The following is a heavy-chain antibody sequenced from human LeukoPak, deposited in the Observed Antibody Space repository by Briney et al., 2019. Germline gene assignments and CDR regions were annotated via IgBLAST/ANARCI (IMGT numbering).Heavy chain of an antibody. CDR3: AKVGDYYDSSGSSSFDY. D-gene: IGHD3-22*01. CDR1: GFTFSSYA. Sequence: GGSLRLSCAASGFTFSSYAMSWVRQAPGKGLEWVSAISGSGGSTYYADSVKGRFTISRDNSKNTLYLQMNSLRAEDTAVYYCAKVGDYYDSSGSSSFDYWGQGTLVTVSS. J-gene: IGHJ4*02. CDR2: ISGSGGST. V-gene: IGHV3-23*01.